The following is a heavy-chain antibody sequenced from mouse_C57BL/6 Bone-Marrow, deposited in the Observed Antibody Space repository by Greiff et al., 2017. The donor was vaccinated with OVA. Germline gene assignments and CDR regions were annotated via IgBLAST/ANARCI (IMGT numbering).Heavy chain of an antibody. CDR3: ARGGNYYGSWFAY. J-gene: IGHJ3*01. D-gene: IGHD1-1*01. CDR1: GFTFSSYG. V-gene: IGHV5-6*01. Sequence: EVKLVESGGDLVKPGGSLKLSCAASGFTFSSYGMSWVRQTPDKRLEWVATISSGGSYTYYPDSVKGRFTISRDNAKNTLYLQMSSLKSEDTAMYYCARGGNYYGSWFAYWGQGTLVTVSA. CDR2: ISSGGSYT.